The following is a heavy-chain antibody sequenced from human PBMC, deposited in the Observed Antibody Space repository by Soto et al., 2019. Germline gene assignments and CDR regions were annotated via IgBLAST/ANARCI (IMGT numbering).Heavy chain of an antibody. Sequence: QVQLVESGGGVVQPGRSLRLSCAASGFTFSSYAMHWVRQAPGKGLEWVAVISYDGSNKYYADSVKGRFTISRDNSKYTLYLQMNSLRAEDTAVYYCARGYCSGGSCYETFDYWVQGTLVTVSS. CDR2: ISYDGSNK. J-gene: IGHJ4*02. CDR3: ARGYCSGGSCYETFDY. V-gene: IGHV3-30-3*01. CDR1: GFTFSSYA. D-gene: IGHD2-15*01.